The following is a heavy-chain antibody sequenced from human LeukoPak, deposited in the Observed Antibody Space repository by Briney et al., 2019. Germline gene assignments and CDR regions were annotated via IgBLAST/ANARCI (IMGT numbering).Heavy chain of an antibody. J-gene: IGHJ4*02. CDR2: ISAYNGNT. D-gene: IGHD3-22*01. Sequence: ASVKVSCKASGYTFTGYYMHWVRQAPGQGLEWMGWISAYNGNTNYAQKLQGRVTMTTDTSTSTAYMELRSLRSDDTAVYYCARGHRTSLDYYDSSGYSPPDYWGQGTLVTVSS. CDR3: ARGHRTSLDYYDSSGYSPPDY. V-gene: IGHV1-18*04. CDR1: GYTFTGYY.